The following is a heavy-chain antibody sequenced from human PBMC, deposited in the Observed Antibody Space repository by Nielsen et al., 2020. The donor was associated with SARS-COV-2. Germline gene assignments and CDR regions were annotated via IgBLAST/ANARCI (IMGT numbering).Heavy chain of an antibody. V-gene: IGHV3-30*18. CDR3: AKAGGKNAGGIIDY. CDR2: MSYDGSDK. CDR1: GFTFSNYG. D-gene: IGHD3-16*01. Sequence: GESLKISCAASGFTFSNYGMHWVRQAPGKGLDWVAVMSYDGSDKYYGDSVKGRFTISRDNSKNTLLLHMSRLRADDTALYYCAKAGGKNAGGIIDYWGPGTLVTVSS. J-gene: IGHJ4*02.